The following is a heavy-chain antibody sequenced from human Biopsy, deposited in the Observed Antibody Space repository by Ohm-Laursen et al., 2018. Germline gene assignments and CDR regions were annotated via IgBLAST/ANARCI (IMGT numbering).Heavy chain of an antibody. Sequence: SLRLSCAASGFDFNLYEMTWVRQAPGKGMEWISYIYGGGSPMSYADSVKCRFTISRDNAQKSLYLHMNSLRAEDTAIYYCARLNSGTYDASDLWGQGTMVIVSS. V-gene: IGHV3-48*03. J-gene: IGHJ3*01. CDR1: GFDFNLYE. CDR2: IYGGGSPM. CDR3: ARLNSGTYDASDL. D-gene: IGHD1-26*01.